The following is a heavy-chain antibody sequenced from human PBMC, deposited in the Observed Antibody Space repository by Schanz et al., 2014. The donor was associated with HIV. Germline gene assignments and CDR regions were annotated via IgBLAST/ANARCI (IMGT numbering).Heavy chain of an antibody. J-gene: IGHJ5*02. Sequence: QVQLMQSGAELKKPGASVRVSCKTSGYTFSSFDINWVRQAPGQGLEWVGWINPNSGNTGYAQKFQGRVTMTTDTSTSTAYMDLRSLRSDDTAVYYCAREKTTLNWFDPWGQGTLVTVSS. CDR1: GYTFSSFD. CDR3: AREKTTLNWFDP. V-gene: IGHV1-8*01. CDR2: INPNSGNT.